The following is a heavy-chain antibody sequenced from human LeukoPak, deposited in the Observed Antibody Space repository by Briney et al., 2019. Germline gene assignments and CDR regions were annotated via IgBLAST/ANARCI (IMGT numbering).Heavy chain of an antibody. CDR1: GYTFTSYD. CDR2: INPNSGGT. CDR3: ARSIRIAAAGTRIAFDI. J-gene: IGHJ3*02. Sequence: ASVKVSCKASGYTFTSYDINWVRQAPGQGLEWMGWINPNSGGTNCAQKFQGRVTMTRDTSISTAYMELSRLRSDDTAVYYCARSIRIAAAGTRIAFDIWGQGTMVTVSS. D-gene: IGHD6-13*01. V-gene: IGHV1-2*02.